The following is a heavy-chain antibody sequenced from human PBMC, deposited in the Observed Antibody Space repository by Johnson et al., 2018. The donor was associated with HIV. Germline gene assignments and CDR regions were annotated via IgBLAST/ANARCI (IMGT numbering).Heavy chain of an antibody. V-gene: IGHV3-30*04. CDR1: GFTFSSYA. CDR2: ISYDGSNK. Sequence: QVQLVESGGGVVQPGRSLRLSCAASGFTFSSYAMHWVRQAPGKGLEWVAVISYDGSNKYYADSVKGRFTISRDNAKNSLYLQMNSLSAEDTALYYCEKDISAPLYCSGGSCYSLAFDIWGQGTMGTVSS. J-gene: IGHJ3*02. CDR3: EKDISAPLYCSGGSCYSLAFDI. D-gene: IGHD2-15*01.